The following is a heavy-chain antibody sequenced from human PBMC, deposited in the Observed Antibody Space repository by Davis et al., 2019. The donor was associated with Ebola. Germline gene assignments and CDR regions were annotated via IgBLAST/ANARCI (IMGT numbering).Heavy chain of an antibody. CDR2: MNPNSGNT. Sequence: ASVKVSCKASGYTFASYDINWVRQATGQGLEWMGWMNPNSGNTGYAQKFQGRVTMTRNTSISTAYMELSSLRSEDTAVYYCASGALWFGELLLTGGWFDPWGQGTLVTVSS. CDR3: ASGALWFGELLLTGGWFDP. V-gene: IGHV1-8*01. D-gene: IGHD3-10*01. CDR1: GYTFASYD. J-gene: IGHJ5*02.